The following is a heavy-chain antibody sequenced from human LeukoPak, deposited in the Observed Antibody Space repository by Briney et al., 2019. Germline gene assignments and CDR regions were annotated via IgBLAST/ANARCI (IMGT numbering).Heavy chain of an antibody. Sequence: GGSLRLSCAASGFTVSSNYMSWVRQAPGKGLEWVSVIYSGGSTYYSDSVKGRFTISRDNSKNTLYLQMNSLRAEDTAVYYCARDRPCSGGSCYYFDYWGRGTLVTVSS. CDR3: ARDRPCSGGSCYYFDY. D-gene: IGHD2-15*01. CDR2: IYSGGST. J-gene: IGHJ4*02. CDR1: GFTVSSNY. V-gene: IGHV3-66*01.